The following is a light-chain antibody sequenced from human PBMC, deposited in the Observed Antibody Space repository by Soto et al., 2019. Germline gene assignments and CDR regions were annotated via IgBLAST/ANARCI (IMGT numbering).Light chain of an antibody. CDR2: AAS. J-gene: IGKJ5*01. CDR1: QSINRY. V-gene: IGKV1-39*01. CDR3: QQRYNTTIT. Sequence: IQMTQYPSSLSSSLGDRVTITCRASQSINRYLNWYQQQPGKAPKLLIYAASSFQSGVPSRFSGIGSGTEVTITISSLKNEDGATYDCQQRYNTTITFGQGTRLEIK.